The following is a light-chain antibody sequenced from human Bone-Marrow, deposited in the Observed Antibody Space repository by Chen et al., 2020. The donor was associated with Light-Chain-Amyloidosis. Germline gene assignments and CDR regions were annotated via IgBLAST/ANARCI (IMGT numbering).Light chain of an antibody. Sequence: QSVLTQPPSVSAAPGQKVTISCSGSSSHIGNNYVYWYQQLPGTAPKLLIYDNNKRPSGGPDRFSGSKSGTSATLGITGLQTGDEADYYCGTWDSSLSAVVFGGGTKLTVL. CDR1: SSHIGNNY. J-gene: IGLJ2*01. V-gene: IGLV1-51*01. CDR2: DNN. CDR3: GTWDSSLSAVV.